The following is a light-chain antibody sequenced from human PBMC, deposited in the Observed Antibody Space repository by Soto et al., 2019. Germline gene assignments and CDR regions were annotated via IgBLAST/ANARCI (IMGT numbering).Light chain of an antibody. J-gene: IGLJ2*01. CDR3: QSYDSSLSIVL. CDR1: SSNIGAGYA. V-gene: IGLV1-40*01. Sequence: QPVLTQPPSVSGAPGQTVTISCTGSSSNIGAGYAVHWYQQLPGTAPKLLISYNTNRPSGVPDRFSGSKSGTSASLAITGLQAEDEADYYCQSYDSSLSIVLFGGGTKVTVL. CDR2: YNT.